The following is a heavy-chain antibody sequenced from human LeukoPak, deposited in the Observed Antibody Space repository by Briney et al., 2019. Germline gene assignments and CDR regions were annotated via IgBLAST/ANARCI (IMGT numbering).Heavy chain of an antibody. D-gene: IGHD3-10*01. CDR3: ARDRTYFYDSGSYYHPAPDASDI. V-gene: IGHV3-21*01. CDR2: VSGSSSFI. CDR1: GFSFSAFA. J-gene: IGHJ3*02. Sequence: PGGSLRLSCAASGFSFSAFAMNWVRQAPGKGLEWVSSVSGSSSFIYYADSVKGRFTISRDNAKNSLFLQMNSLRVEDTAVYYCARDRTYFYDSGSYYHPAPDASDIWGQGTMVTVSS.